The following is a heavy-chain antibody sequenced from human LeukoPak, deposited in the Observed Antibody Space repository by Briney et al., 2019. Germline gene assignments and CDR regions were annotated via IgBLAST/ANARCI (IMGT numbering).Heavy chain of an antibody. CDR1: GGSISPYC. CDR3: ARKVATINPFDY. Sequence: SETLSLTCTVSGGSISPYCWSWTRQPPGKGLEWIGYIYYSGSTNYNPSLKSRVTMSVDTSKNQFSLELTSVTAADTAVYFCARKVATINPFDYWGQGTLVTVSS. J-gene: IGHJ4*02. V-gene: IGHV4-59*08. D-gene: IGHD5-24*01. CDR2: IYYSGST.